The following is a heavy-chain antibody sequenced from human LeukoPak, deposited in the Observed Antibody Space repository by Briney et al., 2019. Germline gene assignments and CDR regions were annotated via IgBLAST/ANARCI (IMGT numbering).Heavy chain of an antibody. Sequence: ASVKVSCKASGYTFTSYGISWVRQAPGQGLEWMGRINPNSGGTNYAQKFQGRVTMTRDTSISTAYMELSRLRSDDSAVYYCARDTAAGIDYWGQGTLVTVSS. CDR1: GYTFTSYG. CDR2: INPNSGGT. J-gene: IGHJ4*02. V-gene: IGHV1-2*06. CDR3: ARDTAAGIDY. D-gene: IGHD6-13*01.